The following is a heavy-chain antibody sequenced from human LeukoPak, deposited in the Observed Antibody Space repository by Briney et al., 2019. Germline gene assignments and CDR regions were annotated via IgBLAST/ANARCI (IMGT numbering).Heavy chain of an antibody. CDR1: GFTFSSYG. D-gene: IGHD4-17*01. V-gene: IGHV3-30*12. J-gene: IGHJ4*02. Sequence: GGSLRLSCAASGFTFSSYGMHGVRQAPGKGLEWMAVIRYVGSDKYYADSVKGRFTISRDNSQNTMYLQMNSLRAEDTAVYYCARENDYALDYWGQGTLVTVSS. CDR3: ARENDYALDY. CDR2: IRYVGSDK.